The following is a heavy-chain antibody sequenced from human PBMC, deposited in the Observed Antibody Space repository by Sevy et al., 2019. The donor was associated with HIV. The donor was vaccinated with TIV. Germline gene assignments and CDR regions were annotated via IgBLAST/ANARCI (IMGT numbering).Heavy chain of an antibody. CDR3: AKAAIVAVTASPNCFDY. Sequence: GGCLRLSCTASGFTFRTYAMSWVRQAPGRGLEWVAVISYDGTNQNYADSVKGRFIISRDNSKNTLSLQMNSLRTEDTAVYYCAKAAIVAVTASPNCFDYWGQGVLVTVSS. J-gene: IGHJ4*02. CDR2: ISYDGTNQ. D-gene: IGHD2-21*02. V-gene: IGHV3-30*18. CDR1: GFTFRTYA.